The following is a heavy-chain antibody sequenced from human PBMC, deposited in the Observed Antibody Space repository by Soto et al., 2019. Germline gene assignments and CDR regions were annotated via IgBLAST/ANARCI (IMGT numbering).Heavy chain of an antibody. D-gene: IGHD3-22*01. CDR2: IYYSGST. V-gene: IGHV4-30-4*01. CDR3: AREGDYYDSSGYQRSVDY. J-gene: IGHJ4*02. CDR1: GGSISSGDYY. Sequence: QVQLQESGPGLVKPSQTLSLTCTVSGGSISSGDYYWSWIRQPPGKGLEWIGYIYYSGSTYYNPSLKSRVTISVETSKNQFSLKLSSVTAADTAVYYCAREGDYYDSSGYQRSVDYWGQGTLVTVSS.